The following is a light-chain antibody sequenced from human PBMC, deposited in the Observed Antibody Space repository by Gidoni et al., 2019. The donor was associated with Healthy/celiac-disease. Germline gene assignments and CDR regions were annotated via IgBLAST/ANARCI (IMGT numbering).Light chain of an antibody. V-gene: IGKV1-27*01. CDR1: QGIGTY. CDR3: QGTTMPRT. CDR2: SAS. Sequence: DIQLTQSPSSLSASVGGRVTITCRVSQGIGTYLNCCRQKPGKLPKLRFSSASNWQSGVPSRFIGSGSGTDFSRTSSSRQPEDIATNYGQGTTMPRTFGQGTKVEI. J-gene: IGKJ1*01.